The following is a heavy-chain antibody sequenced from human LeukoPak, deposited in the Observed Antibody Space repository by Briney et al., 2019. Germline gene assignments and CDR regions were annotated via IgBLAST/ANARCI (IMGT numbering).Heavy chain of an antibody. Sequence: SETLSLTCAVYGGSFSGYYWSWIRQPPGKGLEWIGEINHSGSTNCNPSLKSRVTISVDTSKNQFSLKLSSVTAADTAVYYCARGYPLGWFDPWGQGTLVTVSS. V-gene: IGHV4-34*01. J-gene: IGHJ5*02. CDR1: GGSFSGYY. CDR2: INHSGST. CDR3: ARGYPLGWFDP.